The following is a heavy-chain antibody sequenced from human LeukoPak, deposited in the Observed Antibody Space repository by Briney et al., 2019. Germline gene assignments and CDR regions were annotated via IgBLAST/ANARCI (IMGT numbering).Heavy chain of an antibody. Sequence: SETLSLTCTVSNGSISRYYWSWIRQPPGKGLEWIGYIYYSGSTNYNPSLKSRVTISLDTSKNQFSLKLNSVTAADTAVYFCARQSGYYDSSVDYYGLNVWGQGITVTVSS. D-gene: IGHD3-22*01. J-gene: IGHJ6*02. CDR2: IYYSGST. CDR1: NGSISRYY. V-gene: IGHV4-59*08. CDR3: ARQSGYYDSSVDYYGLNV.